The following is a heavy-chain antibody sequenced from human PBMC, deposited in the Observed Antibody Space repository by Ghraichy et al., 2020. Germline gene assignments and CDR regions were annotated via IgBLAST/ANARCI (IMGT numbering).Heavy chain of an antibody. CDR3: ARDPPVSGYCFDY. CDR1: GFTFSTHA. Sequence: GGSLRLSCAASGFTFSTHAMHWVRQAPGKGLEWVAFIWYDGSNKHYADSVRGRFTISRDNSKNTVDLQMNSLRAEDTAVYYCARDPPVSGYCFDYWGQGTMVTVSS. V-gene: IGHV3-33*01. CDR2: IWYDGSNK. J-gene: IGHJ4*02. D-gene: IGHD3-3*01.